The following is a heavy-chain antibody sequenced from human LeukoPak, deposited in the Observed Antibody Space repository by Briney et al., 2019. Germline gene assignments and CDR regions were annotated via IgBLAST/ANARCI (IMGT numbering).Heavy chain of an antibody. D-gene: IGHD5-18*01. CDR1: GFTFSSYA. J-gene: IGHJ4*02. Sequence: EGSLRLSCAASGFTFSSYAMHWVRQAPGKGLEYVSGINSNGSHTNYADSVEGRFTISRDNSKNTLYLLMGSLRPDDVALYYCARVSGYSYGQWGQGTLVTVSS. CDR3: ARVSGYSYGQ. V-gene: IGHV3-64*02. CDR2: INSNGSHT.